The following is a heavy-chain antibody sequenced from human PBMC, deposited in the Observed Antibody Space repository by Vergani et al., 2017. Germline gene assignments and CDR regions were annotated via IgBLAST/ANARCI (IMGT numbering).Heavy chain of an antibody. CDR2: IIPIFGTA. V-gene: IGHV1-69*18. D-gene: IGHD2-21*02. CDR1: GGTFSSYA. J-gene: IGHJ4*02. Sequence: QVQLVQSGAEVKKPGSSVKVSCKASGGTFSSYAISWVRQAPGQGLEWMGRIIPIFGTANYAQKFQGRVTIPADESTSTAYMELSSLRAEDTAVYYCARGRSAYCGGDCYPDYWGQGTLVTVSS. CDR3: ARGRSAYCGGDCYPDY.